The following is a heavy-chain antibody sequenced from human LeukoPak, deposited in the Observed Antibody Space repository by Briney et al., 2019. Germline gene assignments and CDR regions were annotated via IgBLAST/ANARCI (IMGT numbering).Heavy chain of an antibody. CDR1: GCTFDDYA. V-gene: IGHV3-9*01. CDR2: ICWNSGSI. Sequence: GGSVRLSCAASGCTFDDYAMPWVRQAPGKGLEWVSGICWNSGSIGYADSVKGRFTISRDNAKNSLYLQVNSLRAEDTALYYCAKGRSPASAAFNYWGQGTLVTVSS. J-gene: IGHJ4*02. CDR3: AKGRSPASAAFNY.